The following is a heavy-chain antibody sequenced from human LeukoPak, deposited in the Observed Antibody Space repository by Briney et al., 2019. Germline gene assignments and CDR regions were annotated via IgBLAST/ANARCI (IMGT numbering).Heavy chain of an antibody. Sequence: SETLSLTCTVSGGSISSGGYYWSWIRQPPGKGLEWIGYIYHSGSTYYNPSLKSRVTISVDRSKNQFSLKLSSVTAADTAVYYCAREATDCSSTSCSRDYWGQGTLVTVSS. J-gene: IGHJ4*02. CDR1: GGSISSGGYY. D-gene: IGHD2-2*01. V-gene: IGHV4-30-2*01. CDR2: IYHSGST. CDR3: AREATDCSSTSCSRDY.